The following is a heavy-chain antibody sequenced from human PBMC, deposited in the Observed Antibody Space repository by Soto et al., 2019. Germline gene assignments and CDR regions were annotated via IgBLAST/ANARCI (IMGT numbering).Heavy chain of an antibody. V-gene: IGHV3-30*18. Sequence: PGGSLRLSCAASGFTFSSYGMHWVRQAPGKGLECVAVISYDGSNKYYADSVKGRFTISRDNSKNTLYLQMNSLRAEDTAVYYCAKEYSSLARMRPYVDYWGQGTLVTVSS. CDR2: ISYDGSNK. D-gene: IGHD6-19*01. CDR3: AKEYSSLARMRPYVDY. CDR1: GFTFSSYG. J-gene: IGHJ4*02.